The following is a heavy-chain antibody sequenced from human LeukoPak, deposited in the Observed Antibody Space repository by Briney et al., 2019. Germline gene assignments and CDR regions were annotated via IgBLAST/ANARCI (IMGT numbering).Heavy chain of an antibody. CDR2: IYYSGST. CDR3: ARYYYDSRYYFDY. D-gene: IGHD3-22*01. Sequence: SETLSLTCTVSGGSVRSGSYYWSWIRQPPGKGLEWIGYIYYSGSTNYNPSLKSRVTISVDTSKNQFSLKLSSVTAADTAMYYCARYYYDSRYYFDYWGQETLVTVSS. CDR1: GGSVRSGSYY. V-gene: IGHV4-61*01. J-gene: IGHJ4*02.